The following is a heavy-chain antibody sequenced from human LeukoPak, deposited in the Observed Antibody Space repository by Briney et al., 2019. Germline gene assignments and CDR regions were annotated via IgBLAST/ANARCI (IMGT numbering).Heavy chain of an antibody. J-gene: IGHJ3*02. V-gene: IGHV3-53*01. CDR2: IYSGGST. Sequence: GGSLRLSCAASGFTVSSNYMSWVRQAPGKGLEWVSVIYSGGSTYYADSVKGRFTISRDNSKNTLYLQMNSLRAEDTAVYYCARSGYYDSFGAFGIWGQGTMVTVSS. D-gene: IGHD3-22*01. CDR3: ARSGYYDSFGAFGI. CDR1: GFTVSSNY.